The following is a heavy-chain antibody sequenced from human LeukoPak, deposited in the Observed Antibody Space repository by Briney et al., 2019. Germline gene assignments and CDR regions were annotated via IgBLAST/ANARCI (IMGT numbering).Heavy chain of an antibody. V-gene: IGHV1-8*01. Sequence: ASVKVSCKASGDTFTTYDVNWVRQATGQGLEWMGWMNPNSGNTGYAQKFQGRVTMTRNTSISTAYMVLSSLGSDDTAVYYCVRTAGIFWSGAYYFDSWGQGTLVTVSS. D-gene: IGHD3-3*01. J-gene: IGHJ4*02. CDR2: MNPNSGNT. CDR3: VRTAGIFWSGAYYFDS. CDR1: GDTFTTYD.